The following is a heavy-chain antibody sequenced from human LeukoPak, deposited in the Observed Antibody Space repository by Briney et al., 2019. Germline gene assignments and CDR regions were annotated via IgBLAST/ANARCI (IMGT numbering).Heavy chain of an antibody. D-gene: IGHD3-3*01. CDR3: ARGFVDYWSGYYRRDWFDP. CDR1: GYTFTNFD. V-gene: IGHV1-8*03. Sequence: GASVKVSCKASGYTFTNFDINWERQATGQGLEWMGRMSPNTGKTDYAQKFQGRVTITRDTSINTVYMELSSLTSDDTAVYYCARGFVDYWSGYYRRDWFDPWGQGTLVTVSS. J-gene: IGHJ5*02. CDR2: MSPNTGKT.